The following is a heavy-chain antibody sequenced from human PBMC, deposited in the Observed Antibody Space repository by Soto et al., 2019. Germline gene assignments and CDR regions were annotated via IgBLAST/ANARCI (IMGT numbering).Heavy chain of an antibody. CDR1: GFTFSSYW. D-gene: IGHD6-6*01. CDR2: INSDGSST. V-gene: IGHV3-74*01. Sequence: GSLRLSCAASGFTFSSYWMHWVRQAPGKGLVWVSRINSDGSSTSYADSVKGRFTISRDNARNTLYLQMNSLRAEDTAVYYCARGAARRNYYGMDVWGQGTTVTVSS. CDR3: ARGAARRNYYGMDV. J-gene: IGHJ6*02.